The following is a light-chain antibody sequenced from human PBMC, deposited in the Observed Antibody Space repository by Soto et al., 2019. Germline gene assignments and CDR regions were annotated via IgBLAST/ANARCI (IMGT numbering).Light chain of an antibody. CDR1: SSNIGAGYD. J-gene: IGLJ3*02. V-gene: IGLV1-40*01. Sequence: SVLTQPPSVSGAPGQRVTISCTGSSSNIGAGYDVHWYQQLPGTAPKLLIYGNSNRPSGVPDRFSGSKSGTSASLAITGLQAEDEAEYDCQSYDSSLSGWVFGGGTKLTVL. CDR2: GNS. CDR3: QSYDSSLSGWV.